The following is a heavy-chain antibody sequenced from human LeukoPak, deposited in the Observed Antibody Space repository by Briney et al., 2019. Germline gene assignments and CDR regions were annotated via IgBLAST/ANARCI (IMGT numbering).Heavy chain of an antibody. Sequence: PSETLSLTCTVSGGSISSSSYYWGWIRQPPGKGLEWVSVIYSGGSTYYADSVKGRFTISRDNSKNTLYLQMNSLRAEDTAVYYCAGRTHIVAKSYYYYYGMDVWGQGTTVTVSS. CDR1: GGSISSSSYY. CDR2: IYSGGST. CDR3: AGRTHIVAKSYYYYYGMDV. V-gene: IGHV3-66*01. D-gene: IGHD5-12*01. J-gene: IGHJ6*02.